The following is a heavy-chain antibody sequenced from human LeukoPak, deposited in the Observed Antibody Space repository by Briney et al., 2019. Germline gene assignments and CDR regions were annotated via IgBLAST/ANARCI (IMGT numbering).Heavy chain of an antibody. CDR3: ARDRDFTFDY. CDR1: GFSLSSFG. Sequence: GGSLRLSCAASGFSLSSFGMHWVRQAPGKGLDWVAVISHDGTFQNYADSVKGRFTISRDISKNTLYLEINSLRAEDTALFYCARDRDFTFDYWSQGTLVTVSS. V-gene: IGHV3-33*01. D-gene: IGHD3-9*01. CDR2: ISHDGTFQ. J-gene: IGHJ4*02.